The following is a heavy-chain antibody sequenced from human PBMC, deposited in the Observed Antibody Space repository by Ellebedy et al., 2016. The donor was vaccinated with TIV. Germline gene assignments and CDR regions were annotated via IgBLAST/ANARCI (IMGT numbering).Heavy chain of an antibody. CDR2: ISYNSDRT. CDR1: GFTVSSNY. CDR3: ARRGYSYGYFYYGMDV. Sequence: GESLKISXAVSGFTVSSNYMSWVRQAPGKGLEWVSSISYNSDRTYYADSVKGRFTISRDNAKNTLYLQMNSLRAEDTAVYYCARRGYSYGYFYYGMDVWGQGTTVTVSS. J-gene: IGHJ6*02. V-gene: IGHV3-53*01. D-gene: IGHD5-18*01.